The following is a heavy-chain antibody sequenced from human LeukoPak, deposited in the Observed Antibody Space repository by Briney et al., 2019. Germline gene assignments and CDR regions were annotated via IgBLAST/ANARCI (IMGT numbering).Heavy chain of an antibody. CDR2: IYQSGST. D-gene: IGHD6-13*01. J-gene: IGHJ4*02. V-gene: IGHV4-38-2*02. CDR1: CYSISSGYD. CDR3: ARDRPPSSSWPHTFDY. Sequence: PSETLSLTCAASCYSISSGYDWGWTRQPPGKGREGMGSIYQSGSTNYNPSLTRRVTMSVDTSKNQLSLKLSSVTAPYTPMYYIARDRPPSSSWPHTFDYWGQGTLVTVSS.